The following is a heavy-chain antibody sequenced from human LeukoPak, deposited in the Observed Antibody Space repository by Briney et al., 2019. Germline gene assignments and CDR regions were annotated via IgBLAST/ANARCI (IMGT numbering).Heavy chain of an antibody. V-gene: IGHV3-23*01. CDR2: ISGSGGST. Sequence: GGSLRLSCAASGFSFNSYWMSWVRQAPGKGLEWVSAISGSGGSTYYADSVKGRFTISRDNSKNTLYLQMNSLRAEDTAVYYCAKWRYSYGPGYFDYWGQGTLVTVSS. CDR3: AKWRYSYGPGYFDY. D-gene: IGHD5-18*01. CDR1: GFSFNSYW. J-gene: IGHJ4*02.